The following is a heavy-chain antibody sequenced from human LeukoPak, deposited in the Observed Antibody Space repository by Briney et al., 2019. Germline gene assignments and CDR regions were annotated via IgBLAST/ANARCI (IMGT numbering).Heavy chain of an antibody. CDR2: TRHDGSNV. V-gene: IGHV3-7*04. J-gene: IGHJ4*02. Sequence: PGGSLRLSCEASGFDIRDYYMSWVRQAPGKGLEWVGDTRHDGSNVYNVDLVRGRFTISRDIGKNSLFLQMNSLKDEDTAVYYCARDGSGTDFSLDHWGQGTLVSVSS. D-gene: IGHD3-10*01. CDR1: GFDIRDYY. CDR3: ARDGSGTDFSLDH.